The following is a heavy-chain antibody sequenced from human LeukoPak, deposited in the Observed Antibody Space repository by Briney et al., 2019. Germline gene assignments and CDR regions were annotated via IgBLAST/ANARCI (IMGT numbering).Heavy chain of an antibody. V-gene: IGHV3-23*01. CDR3: AKEEYSSSYDY. CDR1: GFTFSSYA. D-gene: IGHD6-6*01. CDR2: ISGSGGST. Sequence: PAGGSLRLSCAASGFTFSSYAMSWVRQAPGKGLEWVSAISGSGGSTKYADSVKGRFTISRDNSKHTLYLQMNSLRAEDTAVYYCAKEEYSSSYDYWGQGTLVTVSS. J-gene: IGHJ4*02.